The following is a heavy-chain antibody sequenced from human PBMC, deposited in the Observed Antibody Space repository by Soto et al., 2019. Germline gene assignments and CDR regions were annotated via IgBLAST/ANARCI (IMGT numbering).Heavy chain of an antibody. Sequence: EVQLVESGGGVVQPGGSLKLSCAASGFTFSGSAMQWVRQASGEGLEWLGRIGSRGDSYATAYAASVKDRFTISRDDTKNTAFLQMNNLKTEDMAVYYCSRDDADWLFNWGQGALVTVSS. J-gene: IGHJ4*02. D-gene: IGHD4-17*01. V-gene: IGHV3-73*02. CDR2: IGSRGDSYAT. CDR3: SRDDADWLFN. CDR1: GFTFSGSA.